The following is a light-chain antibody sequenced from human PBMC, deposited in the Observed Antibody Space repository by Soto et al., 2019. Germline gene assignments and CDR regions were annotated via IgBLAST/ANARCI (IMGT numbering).Light chain of an antibody. CDR1: QSISSW. V-gene: IGKV1-5*03. Sequence: DIQMTQSPSTLSASVGDRVTITCRASQSISSWLAWYQQKPGKAPKLLIYKASSLESGVPSRFSGSGSGTEFTLIIISLQPDDFATYYCQQYNSYSLTFGGGTKVDIK. CDR3: QQYNSYSLT. CDR2: KAS. J-gene: IGKJ4*01.